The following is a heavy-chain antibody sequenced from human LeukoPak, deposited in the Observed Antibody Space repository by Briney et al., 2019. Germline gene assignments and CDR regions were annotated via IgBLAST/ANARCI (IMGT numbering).Heavy chain of an antibody. Sequence: PGGSLRLSCAASGFTFSSYWMSWVRQAPGKRLEWVANIKQDGSEKYYVDSVKGRFTISRDNAKNSLYLQMNSLRAEDTAVYYCARGEKQWLVRAPHFDYWGQGTLVTVSS. CDR3: ARGEKQWLVRAPHFDY. J-gene: IGHJ4*02. CDR1: GFTFSSYW. D-gene: IGHD6-19*01. V-gene: IGHV3-7*01. CDR2: IKQDGSEK.